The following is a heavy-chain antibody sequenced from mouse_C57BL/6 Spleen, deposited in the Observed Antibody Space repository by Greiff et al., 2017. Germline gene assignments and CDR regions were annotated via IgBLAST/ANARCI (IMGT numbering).Heavy chain of an antibody. J-gene: IGHJ1*03. CDR3: ASTGYFDV. CDR2: IDPSDSYT. CDR1: GYTFTSYW. V-gene: IGHV1-69*01. Sequence: QVQLQQSGAELVMPGASVKLSCKASGYTFTSYWMHWVKQRPGQGLEWIGEIDPSDSYTNYNQKFKGKSTLTVDKSSSTAYMQLSSLTSEDSAVYYCASTGYFDVWGTGTTVTVSS.